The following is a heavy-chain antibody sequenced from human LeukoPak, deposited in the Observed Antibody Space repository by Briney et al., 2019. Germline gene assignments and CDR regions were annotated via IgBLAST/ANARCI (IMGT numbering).Heavy chain of an antibody. D-gene: IGHD3-22*01. CDR2: ISGSGGSGSGGSS. V-gene: IGHV3-23*01. Sequence: GGSLRLSCAASGFTFSNYAMSWVRQAPGKGLEWVSAISGSGGSGSGGSSYYADSVKGRFTISRDNSENTLYLQMNSLRAEDTAVYYCAKECDSSGYCFFDYWGQGTLVTVSS. CDR3: AKECDSSGYCFFDY. CDR1: GFTFSNYA. J-gene: IGHJ4*02.